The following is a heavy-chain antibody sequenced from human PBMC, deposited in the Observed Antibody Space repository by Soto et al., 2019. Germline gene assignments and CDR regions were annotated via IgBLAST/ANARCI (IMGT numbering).Heavy chain of an antibody. Sequence: PSETLSLTCTVSGGSISSSSYYWGWIRQPPGKGLEWIGSIYYSGSTYYNPSLKSRVTISVYASQNQFSLKLSSVTAADTAVYYCAREVGCGYCYGSALAHCYNYYGMDVWGQGTTVTVSS. CDR2: IYYSGST. CDR1: GGSISSSSYY. J-gene: IGHJ6*01. CDR3: AREVGCGYCYGSALAHCYNYYGMDV. V-gene: IGHV4-39*02. D-gene: IGHD5-18*01.